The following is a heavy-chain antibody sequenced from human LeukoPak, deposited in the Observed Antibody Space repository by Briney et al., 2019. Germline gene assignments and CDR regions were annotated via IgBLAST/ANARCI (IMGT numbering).Heavy chain of an antibody. Sequence: GGSLRLSCAASGFTFSSYGMHWVRQAPGKGLEWVAVIWYDGSNKYYADSVKGRFTISRDNSKNTLYLQMNSLRAEDTAVYYCARDSEMATISPWDYFDYWGQGTLVTVSS. CDR2: IWYDGSNK. CDR1: GFTFSSYG. V-gene: IGHV3-33*01. J-gene: IGHJ4*02. D-gene: IGHD5-24*01. CDR3: ARDSEMATISPWDYFDY.